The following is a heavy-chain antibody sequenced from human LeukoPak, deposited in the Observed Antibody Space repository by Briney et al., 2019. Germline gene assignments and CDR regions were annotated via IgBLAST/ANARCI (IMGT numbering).Heavy chain of an antibody. CDR2: ISSSGSTI. J-gene: IGHJ4*02. Sequence: PGGSLRLSCAASGFTFSSYEMHWVRQAPGKGLEWGSYISSSGSTIYYADSVKGRFTISRDEPHNTLYLQMNSLRAEDTAVYFCARGGVDYYGSGTYYLMYYFDYWGQGALVTVSS. CDR1: GFTFSSYE. CDR3: ARGGVDYYGSGTYYLMYYFDY. D-gene: IGHD3-10*01. V-gene: IGHV3-48*03.